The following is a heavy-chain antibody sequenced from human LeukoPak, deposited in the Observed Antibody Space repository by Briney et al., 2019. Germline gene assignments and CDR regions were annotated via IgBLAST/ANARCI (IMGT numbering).Heavy chain of an antibody. CDR2: ISLSGTTI. CDR3: AKGGRGIGNYFDY. CDR1: GFTFSDYY. D-gene: IGHD3-10*01. Sequence: GGSLRLSCAASGFTFSDYYMSWIRQAPGKGLEWVSYISLSGTTIYYADSVKGRFTISRDNAKNSLYLQMNGLRADDTAIYYCAKGGRGIGNYFDYWGQGTLVTVSS. V-gene: IGHV3-11*01. J-gene: IGHJ4*02.